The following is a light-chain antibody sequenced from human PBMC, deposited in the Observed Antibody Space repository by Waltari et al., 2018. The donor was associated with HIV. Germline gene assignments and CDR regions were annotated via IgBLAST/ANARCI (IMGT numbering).Light chain of an antibody. CDR1: QSVSSNS. V-gene: IGKV3-20*01. CDR3: QQYNTSPWT. J-gene: IGKJ1*01. Sequence: EIVLTQSPGTLSLSPGERATLSCRASQSVSSNSLGWYQQKPGQAPRLHIYGATSRATGIPDRFSVSGSGTDFSLTISRLEPEDFAVYYCQQYNTSPWTFGQGTKVEIK. CDR2: GAT.